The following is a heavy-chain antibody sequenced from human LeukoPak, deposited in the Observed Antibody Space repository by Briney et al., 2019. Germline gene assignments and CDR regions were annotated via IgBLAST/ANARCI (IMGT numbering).Heavy chain of an antibody. V-gene: IGHV2-5*02. CDR1: GFSLITSGVG. D-gene: IGHD3-16*01. J-gene: IGHJ3*01. CDR2: IYWDNDK. CDR3: AHIMITYGGVLRDDAFDV. Sequence: SDPTLVNPTQTLTLTCTFSGFSLITSGVGVGWIRQSPGKALEWVAIIYWDNDKRYSPYLRNRLTIAKDTSNNQVVLVMTNMDPVDTATYFCAHIMITYGGVLRDDAFDVWGPGTVVTVSP.